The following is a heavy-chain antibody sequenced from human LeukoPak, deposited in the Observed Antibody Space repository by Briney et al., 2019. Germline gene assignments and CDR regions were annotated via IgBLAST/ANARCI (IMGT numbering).Heavy chain of an antibody. CDR1: GGSISSGGYY. D-gene: IGHD2-2*01. CDR2: IYYSGST. CDR3: ARDMAVDCSSTSCYSAFDI. J-gene: IGHJ3*02. Sequence: PSETLSLTCTVSGGSISSGGYYWSWIRQHPGKGLEWIGYIYYSGSTYYNPSLKSRVTISVDTSKNQFSLKLSSVTAADTAVYYCARDMAVDCSSTSCYSAFDIWGQGTMVTVSS. V-gene: IGHV4-31*03.